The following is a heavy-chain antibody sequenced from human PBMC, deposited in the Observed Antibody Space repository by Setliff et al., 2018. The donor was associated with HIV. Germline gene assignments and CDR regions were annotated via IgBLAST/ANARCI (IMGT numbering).Heavy chain of an antibody. V-gene: IGHV4-4*02. D-gene: IGHD6-19*01. J-gene: IGHJ5*02. CDR3: ARHWRGSGWSNWFDP. CDR1: GGSISSDNW. Sequence: SETLSLTCAVSGGSISSDNWWTWVRQAPGKGLEWIGEIYHSEYTNYNSSLESRVAISLDTSSNQFSLKLTSVTAADTAVYYCARHWRGSGWSNWFDPWGQGTLVTVSS. CDR2: IYHSEYT.